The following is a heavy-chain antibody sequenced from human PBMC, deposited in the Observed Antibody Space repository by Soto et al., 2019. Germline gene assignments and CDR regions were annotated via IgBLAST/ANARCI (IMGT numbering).Heavy chain of an antibody. CDR2: VNPDNGGT. V-gene: IGHV1-2*02. Sequence: QVHLVQSGAEVKKPGASVKVSCKASGYTFTGNYIHWVRQAPGQGLEWMGWVNPDNGGTISAQKFQGRVTITADESTSTAYMELSSLRSEDTAVYYCAREIAALPYGMDVWGQGTTVTVSS. D-gene: IGHD6-6*01. J-gene: IGHJ6*02. CDR1: GYTFTGNY. CDR3: AREIAALPYGMDV.